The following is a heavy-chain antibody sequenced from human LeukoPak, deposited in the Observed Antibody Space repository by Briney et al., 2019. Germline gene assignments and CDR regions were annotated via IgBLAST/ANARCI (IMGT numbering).Heavy chain of an antibody. V-gene: IGHV1-18*01. CDR2: ISAYNGNT. D-gene: IGHD3-16*02. Sequence: ASVKVSCKASGYTFTSYGISWVRQAPGQGLEWMGWISAYNGNTNYAQKLRGRVTMTTDTSTSTAYMELRSLRSDDTAVYYCARDRRIMITFGGVIVRGFDYWGQGTLVTVSS. J-gene: IGHJ4*02. CDR1: GYTFTSYG. CDR3: ARDRRIMITFGGVIVRGFDY.